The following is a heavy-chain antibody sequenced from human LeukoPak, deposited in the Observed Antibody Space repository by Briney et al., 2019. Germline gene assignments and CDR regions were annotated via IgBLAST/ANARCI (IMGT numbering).Heavy chain of an antibody. J-gene: IGHJ3*02. Sequence: SETLSLTCSVSGGSISSYYWSWIRQPPGKGLEWIWYIYYSGSTNYNPSLKSRVTISVDTSKNQFSLKLSSVTAADTAVYYCARDPHGGGLGDGFDIWGQGTMVTVSS. CDR3: ARDPHGGGLGDGFDI. D-gene: IGHD3-16*01. CDR1: GGSISSYY. CDR2: IYYSGST. V-gene: IGHV4-59*01.